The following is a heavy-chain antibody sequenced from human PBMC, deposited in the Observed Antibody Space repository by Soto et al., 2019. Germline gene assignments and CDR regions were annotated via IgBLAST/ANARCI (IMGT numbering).Heavy chain of an antibody. D-gene: IGHD3-22*01. J-gene: IGHJ6*02. CDR1: GAPINSISYY. Sequence: QLQLQESGPGLVKPSETLSLSCAVSGAPINSISYYWGWVRQSPGKGLEWIGSIYYSGSTYYNPSLKSRVTISVDTSKNHFSLKLRSVTAADTAVYFCATTLDSSGYYNDYGMDIWGQGAAVTVS. V-gene: IGHV4-39*02. CDR3: ATTLDSSGYYNDYGMDI. CDR2: IYYSGST.